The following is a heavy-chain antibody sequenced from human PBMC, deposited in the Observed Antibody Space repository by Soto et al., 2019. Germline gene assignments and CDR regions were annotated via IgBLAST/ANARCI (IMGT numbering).Heavy chain of an antibody. CDR2: IYYSGST. J-gene: IGHJ4*02. Sequence: SETLSLTCTVSGGSISSYYWSWIRQPPGKGLEWIGYIYYSGSTNYNPSLKSRVTISVDTSKNQFSLKLSSVTAADTAVYYCMRDSGNYRTSNWGQGILVTVSS. CDR3: MRDSGNYRTSN. CDR1: GGSISSYY. V-gene: IGHV4-59*08. D-gene: IGHD1-26*01.